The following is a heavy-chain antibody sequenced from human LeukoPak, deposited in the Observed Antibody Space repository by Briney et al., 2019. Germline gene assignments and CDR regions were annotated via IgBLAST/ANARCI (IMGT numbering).Heavy chain of an antibody. CDR1: GYTFTDYY. CDR2: INPNIGGT. D-gene: IGHD6-13*01. CDR3: ARDRGSVAAVGTFDY. J-gene: IGHJ4*02. V-gene: IGHV1-2*02. Sequence: GASVKVSCNASGYTFTDYYMHWVRQAPGQGLEWMGWINPNIGGTNYAQKFQGRVTMTRDTSISTAYMELSRLRSDDTAVYYCARDRGSVAAVGTFDYWGQGTLVTVSS.